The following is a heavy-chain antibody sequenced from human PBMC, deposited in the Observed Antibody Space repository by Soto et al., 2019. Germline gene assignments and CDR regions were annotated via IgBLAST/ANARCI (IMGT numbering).Heavy chain of an antibody. CDR3: AGESGSNTFDY. D-gene: IGHD5-12*01. CDR2: IWYDGSNK. CDR1: GFTFSSYG. V-gene: IGHV3-33*01. J-gene: IGHJ4*02. Sequence: GGSLRLSCAASGFTFSSYGMHWVRQAPGKGLEWVAVIWYDGSNKYYADSVKGRFTISRDNSKNTLYLQMNSLRAEDTAVYYCAGESGSNTFDYWGQGTLVTVS.